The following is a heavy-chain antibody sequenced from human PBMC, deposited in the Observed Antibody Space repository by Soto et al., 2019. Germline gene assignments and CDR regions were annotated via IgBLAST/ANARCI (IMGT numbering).Heavy chain of an antibody. CDR1: GGSVTSGSYY. V-gene: IGHV4-61*01. J-gene: IGHJ4*02. Sequence: SETLSLTCTVSGGSVTSGSYYWSWIRQPPGKGLEWIGYIYYSGSTIYNPSLKSRLTISVDTSKNQFSLRLTSATAADTAVYYCDRSDPRRFFEYWGQGSLVTVSS. CDR2: IYYSGST. CDR3: DRSDPRRFFEY.